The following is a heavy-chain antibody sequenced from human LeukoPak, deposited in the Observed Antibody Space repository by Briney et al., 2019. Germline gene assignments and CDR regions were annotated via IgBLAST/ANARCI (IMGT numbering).Heavy chain of an antibody. Sequence: GASVKVSCKASGYTFTGYYMHWVRQAPGQGLEWMGWINPNSGGTNYAQKFQGWVTMTRDTSISTAYMELSRLRSDDTAVYYCARDVHGGSSWYGVYYYYGMDVWGQGTTVTVSS. V-gene: IGHV1-2*04. CDR1: GYTFTGYY. CDR2: INPNSGGT. J-gene: IGHJ6*02. D-gene: IGHD6-13*01. CDR3: ARDVHGGSSWYGVYYYYGMDV.